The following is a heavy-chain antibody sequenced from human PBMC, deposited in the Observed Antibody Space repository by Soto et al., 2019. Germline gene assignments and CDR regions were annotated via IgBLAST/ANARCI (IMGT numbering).Heavy chain of an antibody. V-gene: IGHV1-8*01. J-gene: IGHJ6*02. CDR3: ARVKMDYGDYVDYYYGMDV. CDR2: MNPNSGNT. Sequence: GIEWMGWMNPNSGNTGYAQKFQGRVTMTRNTSISTAYMELSSLRSEDTAVYYCARVKMDYGDYVDYYYGMDVWGQRTTVTVSS. D-gene: IGHD4-17*01.